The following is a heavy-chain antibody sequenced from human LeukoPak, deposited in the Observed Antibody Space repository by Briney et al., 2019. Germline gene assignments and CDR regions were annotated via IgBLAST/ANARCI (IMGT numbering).Heavy chain of an antibody. J-gene: IGHJ4*02. D-gene: IGHD3-22*01. Sequence: GGSLRLTCAASGFTVSTNYMSWDRQAPGKGLEWVSVIYSGGSTYYADSVKGRFTISRDNSKNMLYLQMSSLRAEDTAVYYCARGSAYSHWGQGTLVTVSS. CDR3: ARGSAYSH. V-gene: IGHV3-66*02. CDR1: GFTVSTNY. CDR2: IYSGGST.